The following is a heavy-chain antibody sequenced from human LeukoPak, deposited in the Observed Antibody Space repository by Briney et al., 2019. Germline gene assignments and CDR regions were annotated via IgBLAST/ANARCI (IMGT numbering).Heavy chain of an antibody. V-gene: IGHV1-18*01. CDR3: AYVKGYSGYDWDYYFDY. CDR2: ISAYNGNT. D-gene: IGHD5-12*01. CDR1: GYTFTSYG. Sequence: ASVKVSCKASGYTFTSYGISWVRQAPGQGLEWTGWISAYNGNTNYAQKLQGRVTMTTDTSTSTAYMELRSLRSDDTAVYYCAYVKGYSGYDWDYYFDYWGQGTLVTVSS. J-gene: IGHJ4*02.